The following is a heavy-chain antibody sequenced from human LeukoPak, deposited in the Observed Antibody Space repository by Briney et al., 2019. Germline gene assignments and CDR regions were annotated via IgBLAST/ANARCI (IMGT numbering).Heavy chain of an antibody. D-gene: IGHD5-24*01. CDR2: ISGSGGST. Sequence: PGGSLRLSCAASGFTFSSYAMSWVRQAPGKGLEWVSAISGSGGSTYYADSVKGRFTISRDNSKNTLYLQMNSLRAEDTAVYYCAKVGDGYNHGEFDYWGQGTLVTVSP. J-gene: IGHJ4*02. V-gene: IGHV3-23*01. CDR3: AKVGDGYNHGEFDY. CDR1: GFTFSSYA.